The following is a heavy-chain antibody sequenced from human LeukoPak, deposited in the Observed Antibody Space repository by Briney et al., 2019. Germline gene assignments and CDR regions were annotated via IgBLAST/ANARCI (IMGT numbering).Heavy chain of an antibody. Sequence: SETLSLTCAVYGGSFSGYYWSWIRQPPGKGLEWIGRIYTSGTTNYNPSLKSRVTMSVATSKNQFSLKLTSVTAADTAVYYCARLGPNWFDPWGQGTLVTVSS. CDR1: GGSFSGYY. V-gene: IGHV4-59*10. CDR2: IYTSGTT. CDR3: ARLGPNWFDP. D-gene: IGHD3-10*01. J-gene: IGHJ5*02.